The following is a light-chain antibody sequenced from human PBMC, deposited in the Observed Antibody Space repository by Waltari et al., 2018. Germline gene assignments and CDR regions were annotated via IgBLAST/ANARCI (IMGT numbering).Light chain of an antibody. CDR2: DVS. Sequence: QSALTQPASASGSPGQSITIPCTGTSSDVGAYNYVSWYQQHTGKAPKRMIYDVSNRPSGFSNRFSGSKSGNTASLTISGLQAEDEADYYCSSYTSSITYVFGTGTEVTVL. CDR1: SSDVGAYNY. V-gene: IGLV2-14*03. J-gene: IGLJ1*01. CDR3: SSYTSSITYV.